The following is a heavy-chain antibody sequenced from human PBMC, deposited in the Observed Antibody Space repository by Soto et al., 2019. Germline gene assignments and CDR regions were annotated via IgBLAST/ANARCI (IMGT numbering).Heavy chain of an antibody. CDR2: ISSDGRST. J-gene: IGHJ6*02. CDR1: GFAFSTYW. Sequence: EVQLVESGGGLVQPGGSLRLSCIDSGFAFSTYWMHWVRQVPGKGLVWVSRISSDGRSTSDADSVKGRFTISRDNAKNTLYLQLNRLRAEDTAVYYCAREKLIRFLERSGEDHYYGMDVWGQGTTVTVSS. D-gene: IGHD3-3*01. CDR3: AREKLIRFLERSGEDHYYGMDV. V-gene: IGHV3-74*01.